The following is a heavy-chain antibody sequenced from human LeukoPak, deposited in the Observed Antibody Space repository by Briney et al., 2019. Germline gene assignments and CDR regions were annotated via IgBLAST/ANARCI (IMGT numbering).Heavy chain of an antibody. CDR1: GYTFTSYD. CDR3: ARVMNLRFSSGKWVFLY. D-gene: IGHD3-22*01. V-gene: IGHV1-8*01. Sequence: ASVKVSCKASGYTFTSYDINWVRQATGQGLEWMGWMNPNSGNTGNTQKFQGRVTMTRNTSISTAYMELSSLRSEDTAVYYCARVMNLRFSSGKWVFLYWGQGTLVTVSS. CDR2: MNPNSGNT. J-gene: IGHJ4*02.